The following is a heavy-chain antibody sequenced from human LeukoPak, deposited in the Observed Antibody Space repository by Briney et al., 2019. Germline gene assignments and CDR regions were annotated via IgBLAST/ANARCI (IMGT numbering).Heavy chain of an antibody. J-gene: IGHJ4*02. Sequence: PGGSLRLSCAASGFTFSSYGMHWVRQAPGKGLEWVAVISYDGSNKYYADSVKGRFTISRDNSKNTLYLQMNSLRAEDTAVYYCARDRSLIAAAGTGTFDYWGQGTLVTVSS. CDR3: ARDRSLIAAAGTGTFDY. V-gene: IGHV3-30*03. CDR2: ISYDGSNK. CDR1: GFTFSSYG. D-gene: IGHD6-13*01.